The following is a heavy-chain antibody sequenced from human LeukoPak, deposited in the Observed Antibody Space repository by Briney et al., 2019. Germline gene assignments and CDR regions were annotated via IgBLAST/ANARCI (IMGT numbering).Heavy chain of an antibody. CDR2: IYYSGSA. V-gene: IGHV4-59*01. Sequence: SETLSLTCTVSGGSISTYYWTWIRQPPGKGLEWIGYIYYSGSANYNPSLQSRVTISVDTSKNQFSLKLISVTAADTAVYYCAGPGIRAGNWGQGTLVTVSS. CDR3: AGPGIRAGN. J-gene: IGHJ4*02. CDR1: GGSISTYY.